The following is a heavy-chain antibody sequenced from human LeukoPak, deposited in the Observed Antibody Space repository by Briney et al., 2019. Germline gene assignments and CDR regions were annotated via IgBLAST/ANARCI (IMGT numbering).Heavy chain of an antibody. D-gene: IGHD6-13*01. CDR2: INAGNGNT. J-gene: IGHJ4*02. CDR3: ASLAHSSWFSFDY. V-gene: IGHV1-3*01. Sequence: ASVKVSCKASGYTFTSYAMHWVRQAPGQRLEWMGWINAGNGNTKYSQKFQGRVTMTRDTSTSTVYMELSSLRSEDTAVYYCASLAHSSWFSFDYWGQGTLVTVSS. CDR1: GYTFTSYA.